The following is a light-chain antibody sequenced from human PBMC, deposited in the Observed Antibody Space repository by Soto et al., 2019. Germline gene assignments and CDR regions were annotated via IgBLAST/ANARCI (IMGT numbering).Light chain of an antibody. V-gene: IGLV2-23*01. J-gene: IGLJ1*01. CDR3: CSYAGSSPFV. CDR1: SSDVGSYNL. CDR2: EGS. Sequence: QSVLTQPASVSGSPGQSITISCTGISSDVGSYNLVSWYQQHPGKAPKLMIYEGSKRPSGVSNRFSGSKSGNTASLTISGLQAEDEADYYCCSYAGSSPFVFGTGTKVTVL.